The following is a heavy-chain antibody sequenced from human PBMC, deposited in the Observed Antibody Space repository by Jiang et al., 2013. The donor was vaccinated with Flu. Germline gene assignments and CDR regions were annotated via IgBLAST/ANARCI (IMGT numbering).Heavy chain of an antibody. V-gene: IGHV4-59*01. Sequence: TLSLTCTVSGGSIRSYYWSWIRQSPGKGLEWIGYIYYSGSTNYNPSLKSRVIISVDTSKNQFSLKLSSVTAADTAVYYCATTGPYNPIASFDNWSQGTLVTVSS. CDR2: IYYSGST. CDR1: GGSIRSYY. CDR3: ATTGPYNPIASFDN. D-gene: IGHD1-14*01. J-gene: IGHJ4*02.